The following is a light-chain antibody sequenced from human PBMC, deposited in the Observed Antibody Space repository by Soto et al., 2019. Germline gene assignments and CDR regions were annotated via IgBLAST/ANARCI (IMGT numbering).Light chain of an antibody. Sequence: DIQMTQSPSTLSASVGDRVTITCRASQSISSWLAWYQQKPGKAPKLLIYEASSFQNGVPSRFSGSGSGTEFTLTITSLQPDDVATYYCQHYNCYCSSFGQGTKVEIK. CDR3: QHYNCYCSS. CDR1: QSISSW. CDR2: EAS. J-gene: IGKJ1*01. V-gene: IGKV1-5*01.